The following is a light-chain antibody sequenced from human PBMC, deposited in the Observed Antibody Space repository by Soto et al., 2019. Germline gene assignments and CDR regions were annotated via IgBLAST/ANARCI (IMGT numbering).Light chain of an antibody. CDR2: GTS. J-gene: IGKJ2*01. CDR1: QSISDY. CDR3: QPSYTTANT. V-gene: IGKV1-39*01. Sequence: DIQMTQVPSSLSASVGDRVTITCRASQSISDYLNWYQKKPGKAPKLLIYGTSYLQREVPSRFSGRGSGTDFNLTISSLQLEDLATYFCQPSYTTANTFVQGTRLEIK.